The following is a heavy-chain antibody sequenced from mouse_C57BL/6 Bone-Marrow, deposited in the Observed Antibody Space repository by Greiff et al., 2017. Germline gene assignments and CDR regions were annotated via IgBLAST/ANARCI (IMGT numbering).Heavy chain of an antibody. CDR3: ASLGLYYAMDY. J-gene: IGHJ4*01. Sequence: VQLQQSGAELVKPGASVKMSCKASGYTFNSYWITWVKQRPGQGLEWIGDIYPGSGSTNYNEKFKSKATLTVDTSSSTAYMQLSSLTSEDSAVYYCASLGLYYAMDYWGQGTSVTVSS. D-gene: IGHD4-1*01. CDR1: GYTFNSYW. V-gene: IGHV1-55*01. CDR2: IYPGSGST.